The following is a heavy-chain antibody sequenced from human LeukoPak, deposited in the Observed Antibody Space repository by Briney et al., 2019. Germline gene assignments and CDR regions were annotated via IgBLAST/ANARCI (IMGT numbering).Heavy chain of an antibody. Sequence: SETLSLTCTVSGGSISSYYWSWIRQPPGKGLEWIGYIYYSGSTNYNPSLKSRVTISVDTSKNQFSLKLSSATAADTAVYYCARVGCSGGSCYRGGYYYMDVWGKGTTVTVSS. D-gene: IGHD2-15*01. CDR3: ARVGCSGGSCYRGGYYYMDV. CDR2: IYYSGST. CDR1: GGSISSYY. J-gene: IGHJ6*03. V-gene: IGHV4-59*01.